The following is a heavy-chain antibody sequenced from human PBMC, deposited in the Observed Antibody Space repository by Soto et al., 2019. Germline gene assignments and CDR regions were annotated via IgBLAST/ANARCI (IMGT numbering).Heavy chain of an antibody. V-gene: IGHV3-30-3*01. CDR2: ISYDGSNK. J-gene: IGHJ6*02. Sequence: GGSLRLSCAASGFTFSSYAMHWVRQAPGKGLEWVAVISYDGSNKYYADSVKCRFTISRDNSKNTLYLQMNSLRAEDTAVYYCARGGYSGYVLNTDYYGMDVWGQGTTVTVSS. D-gene: IGHD5-12*01. CDR3: ARGGYSGYVLNTDYYGMDV. CDR1: GFTFSSYA.